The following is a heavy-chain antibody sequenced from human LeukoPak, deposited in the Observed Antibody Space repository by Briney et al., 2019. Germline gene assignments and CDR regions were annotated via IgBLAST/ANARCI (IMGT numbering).Heavy chain of an antibody. CDR2: IRTKANGGTT. Sequence: GGSLRLSCTGSGFTFVDNPMSWFRQAPGKGLEWVGFIRTKANGGTTEYAASVKGRFTTSRDDSKSIADLQMNSLKIEDTGVYYCSSCWGRFDWGQGTLVTVSS. D-gene: IGHD3-16*01. CDR1: GFTFVDNP. V-gene: IGHV3-49*03. J-gene: IGHJ4*02. CDR3: SSCWGRFD.